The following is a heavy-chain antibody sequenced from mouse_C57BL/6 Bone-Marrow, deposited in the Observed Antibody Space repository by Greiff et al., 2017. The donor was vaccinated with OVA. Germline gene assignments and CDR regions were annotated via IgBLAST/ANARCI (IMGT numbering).Heavy chain of an antibody. CDR1: GYSITSGYY. D-gene: IGHD2-1*01. Sequence: EVKLVESGPGLVKPSQSLSLTCSVTGYSITSGYYWNWIRQFPGNKLEWMGYISYDGSNNYNPSLKNTISITRDTSKNQFFLKLNSVTTEDTATYYCASAGYYGNFYAMDYWGQGTSVTVSS. CDR3: ASAGYYGNFYAMDY. CDR2: ISYDGSN. V-gene: IGHV3-6*01. J-gene: IGHJ4*01.